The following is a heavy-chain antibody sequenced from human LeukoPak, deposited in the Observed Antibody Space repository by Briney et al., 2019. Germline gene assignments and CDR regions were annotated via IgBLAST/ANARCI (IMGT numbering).Heavy chain of an antibody. Sequence: ASVKVSCKASGYTFTSYYMHWVRQAPGQGLEWMGIINPNGGSTSYAQKFQGRVTMTRDTSTSTVYMELSSLRSEDTAVYYCARDLGYCSGGSCYQTTYFDYWGQGTLVTVSS. CDR3: ARDLGYCSGGSCYQTTYFDY. J-gene: IGHJ4*02. D-gene: IGHD2-15*01. V-gene: IGHV1-46*01. CDR1: GYTFTSYY. CDR2: INPNGGST.